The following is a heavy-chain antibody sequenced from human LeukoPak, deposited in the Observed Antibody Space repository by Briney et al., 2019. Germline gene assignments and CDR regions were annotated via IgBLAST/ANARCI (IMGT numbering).Heavy chain of an antibody. J-gene: IGHJ3*02. D-gene: IGHD5-24*01. V-gene: IGHV4-30-2*01. CDR2: IYQSGTT. CDR1: GGSISSGDYS. Sequence: SQTLSLTCAVSGGSISSGDYSWSWIRQPPGKALEWIGYIYQSGTTYYNPSLKSRVTISVDTSKNQFSLKLNSVTAADTAVYYCGRGLRRDGYNSGAFDIWGQGTMVTVSS. CDR3: GRGLRRDGYNSGAFDI.